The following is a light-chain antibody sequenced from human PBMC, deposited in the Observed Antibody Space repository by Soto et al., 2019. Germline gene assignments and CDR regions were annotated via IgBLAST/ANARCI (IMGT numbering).Light chain of an antibody. CDR1: QSVDSN. V-gene: IGKV3-20*01. Sequence: EIVMTQSPATLSVSPGERATLSCRTSQSVDSNLAWYQQKPGQAPRLLIFGASTRATGIPDRFSGSGSGTDFTLTISRLEPEDFAVYYCQQYGSSSWTFGQGTKVDIK. J-gene: IGKJ1*01. CDR2: GAS. CDR3: QQYGSSSWT.